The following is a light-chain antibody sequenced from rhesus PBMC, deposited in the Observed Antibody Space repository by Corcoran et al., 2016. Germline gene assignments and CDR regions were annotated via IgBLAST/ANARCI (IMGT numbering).Light chain of an antibody. V-gene: IGKV4-1*01. CDR3: QQYDSSPLT. J-gene: IGKJ4*01. Sequence: DIVMTQSPDPLAVSLGDRVTINCKSSQSLLYSPNNKRFLAWYHQKLEQSPKFFISWAFARQSGVPNRFGGSGSGTDFTLTISGLQAEDVAVYYCQQYDSSPLTFGGGTKVEIK. CDR1: QSLLYSPNNKRF. CDR2: WAF.